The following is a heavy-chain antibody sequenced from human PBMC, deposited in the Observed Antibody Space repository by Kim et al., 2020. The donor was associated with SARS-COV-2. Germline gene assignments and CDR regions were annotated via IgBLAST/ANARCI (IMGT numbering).Heavy chain of an antibody. D-gene: IGHD6-13*01. V-gene: IGHV3-23*01. CDR3: AKGPVGSSWYSLSFADY. J-gene: IGHJ4*02. Sequence: VKGRFTISRDNSKNTLYLQMNSLRAEETAVYYCAKGPVGSSWYSLSFADYWGQGTLVTVSS.